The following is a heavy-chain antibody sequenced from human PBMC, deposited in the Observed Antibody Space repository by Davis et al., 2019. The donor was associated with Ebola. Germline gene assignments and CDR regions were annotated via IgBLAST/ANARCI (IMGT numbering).Heavy chain of an antibody. V-gene: IGHV3-49*04. D-gene: IGHD3-16*01. CDR3: TRELDMITFGGDHYYYYYGMDV. Sequence: GESLKISCTASGFTFGDYAMSWVRQAPGKGLEWVGFIRSKAYGGTTEYAASVKGRFTISRDDSKSIAYLQMNSLKTEDTAVYYCTRELDMITFGGDHYYYYYGMDVWGQGTTVTVSS. CDR1: GFTFGDYA. CDR2: IRSKAYGGTT. J-gene: IGHJ6*02.